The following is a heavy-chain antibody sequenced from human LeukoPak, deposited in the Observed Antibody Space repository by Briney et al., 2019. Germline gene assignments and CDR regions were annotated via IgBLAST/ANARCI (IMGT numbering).Heavy chain of an antibody. V-gene: IGHV4-39*01. CDR3: ARQLYASGTYYAPMDV. D-gene: IGHD3-10*01. J-gene: IGHJ6*03. CDR2: IHYSGST. CDR1: GGSISSSIYF. Sequence: SETLSLTCTVSGGSISSSIYFWGWVRQPPGTGLEWLGSIHYSGSTYHDPSLKSRVAISIDTSKNQFSLKLSSVTAADTAVYYCARQLYASGTYYAPMDVWGKGTTVTISS.